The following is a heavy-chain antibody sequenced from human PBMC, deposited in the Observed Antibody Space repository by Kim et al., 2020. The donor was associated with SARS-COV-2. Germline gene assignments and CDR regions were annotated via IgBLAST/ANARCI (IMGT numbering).Heavy chain of an antibody. CDR3: ARAGVWFGELSTPLYYFDF. CDR1: GGSISSGGYY. V-gene: IGHV4-31*03. Sequence: SETLSLTCTVSGGSISSGGYYWSWIRQNPGKGLEWIGYIYYSGSTYYNPSLKSRLTISVDTSKNQFFLKLRSVTAADTAVYYCARAGVWFGELSTPLYYFDFWGQGTLVTVSS. J-gene: IGHJ4*02. D-gene: IGHD3-10*01. CDR2: IYYSGST.